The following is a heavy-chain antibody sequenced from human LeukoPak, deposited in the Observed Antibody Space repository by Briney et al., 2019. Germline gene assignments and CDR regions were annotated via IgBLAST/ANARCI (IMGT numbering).Heavy chain of an antibody. J-gene: IGHJ4*02. CDR3: AKESYSSGWYAYFDY. D-gene: IGHD6-19*01. CDR2: ISGSGGST. Sequence: GGSLRLSCAASGFTFSSYAMSWVRQAPGKGLEWVSAISGSGGSTYYADSVKGRFTISRDNSKNTLYLQMNSLRAEDTAAYYCAKESYSSGWYAYFDYWGQGTLVTVSS. V-gene: IGHV3-23*01. CDR1: GFTFSSYA.